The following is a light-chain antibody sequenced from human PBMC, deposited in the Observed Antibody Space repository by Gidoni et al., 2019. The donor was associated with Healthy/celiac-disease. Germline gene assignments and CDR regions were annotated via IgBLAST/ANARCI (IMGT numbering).Light chain of an antibody. Sequence: SYELTQPSSVSVSPGQTARLTCSGDVLAKKYARWFQQKPGQAPVLVIYKDSERPSGTTVTLTISGAQVEDEADYYCYSAADNTHVFGTGTKVTVL. CDR3: YSAADNTHV. J-gene: IGLJ1*01. V-gene: IGLV3-27*01. CDR2: KDS. CDR1: VLAKKY.